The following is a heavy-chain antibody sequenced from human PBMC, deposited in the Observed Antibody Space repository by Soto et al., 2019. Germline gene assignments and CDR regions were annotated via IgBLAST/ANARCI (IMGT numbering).Heavy chain of an antibody. CDR2: NQHSGNP. J-gene: IGHJ4*02. V-gene: IGHV4-31*03. CDR1: GGSLSKNYY. CDR3: ANGELNGGEIFFKF. D-gene: IGHD3-10*01. Sequence: SETLSLTCTVSGGSLSKNYYCNWIRHHPGRGLEWIGYNQHSGNPFYNPSLSSRVAISVDTSQNRFSLRLNAVTAAYTAVYYCANGELNGGEIFFKFWGRGALVTVSS.